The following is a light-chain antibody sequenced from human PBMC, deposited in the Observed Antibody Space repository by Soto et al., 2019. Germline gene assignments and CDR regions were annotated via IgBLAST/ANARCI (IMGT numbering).Light chain of an antibody. Sequence: EIVLTQSPATLSSFPGDRVTLSCRASQAVNTRLAWYQHRPGQAPRLLIYLASNRAAGVPARFSGSGSGTDFTLTITRLEPEDFAVYYCQQYASSITFGGGT. CDR1: QAVNTR. CDR3: QQYASSIT. CDR2: LAS. J-gene: IGKJ4*01. V-gene: IGKV3D-11*03.